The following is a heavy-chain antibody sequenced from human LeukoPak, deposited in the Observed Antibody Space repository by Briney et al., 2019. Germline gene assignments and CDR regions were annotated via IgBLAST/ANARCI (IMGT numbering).Heavy chain of an antibody. CDR2: ISGSGVGT. Sequence: PGGSLRLSCAASGFTFSSYAMNWVRQPPGKGLEWVSAISGSGVGTYYADSVKGRFTISRDNSNNTLYVQMNSLRADDTAVCYCAKPTTSYCSGGSCYNRGAFDIWGQGTMVTVSS. CDR1: GFTFSSYA. D-gene: IGHD2-15*01. CDR3: AKPTTSYCSGGSCYNRGAFDI. V-gene: IGHV3-23*01. J-gene: IGHJ3*02.